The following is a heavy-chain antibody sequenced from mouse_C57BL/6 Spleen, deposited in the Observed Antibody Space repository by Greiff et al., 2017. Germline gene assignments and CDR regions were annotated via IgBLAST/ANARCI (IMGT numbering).Heavy chain of an antibody. V-gene: IGHV1-15*01. Sequence: QVQLKESGAELVRPGASVTLSCKASGYTFTDYEMHWVKQTPVHGLEWIGAIDPETGGTAYNQKFKGKAILTADKSSSTAYMELRSLTSEDSAVYYCTRGHSYYSNSFAYWGQGTLVTVSA. CDR3: TRGHSYYSNSFAY. J-gene: IGHJ3*01. CDR2: IDPETGGT. D-gene: IGHD2-5*01. CDR1: GYTFTDYE.